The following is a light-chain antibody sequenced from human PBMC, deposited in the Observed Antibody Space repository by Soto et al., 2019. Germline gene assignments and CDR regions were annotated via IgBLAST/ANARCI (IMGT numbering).Light chain of an antibody. V-gene: IGKV1-5*01. CDR2: DGF. CDR3: QQYHSFSFC. J-gene: IGKJ2*03. Sequence: DIQMTQSPSSLSASVGDRVTITCRASQSITYWLAWYQQKPGRAPKLLIYDGFNLQSGVPSRFSGNGSGREFTFTVSSLQHDDSASYYCQQYHSFSFCFGRGPKLEIK. CDR1: QSITYW.